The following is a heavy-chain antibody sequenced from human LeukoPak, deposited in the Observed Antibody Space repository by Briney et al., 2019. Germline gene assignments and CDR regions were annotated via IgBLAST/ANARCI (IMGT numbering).Heavy chain of an antibody. Sequence: ASVKVSCKASGYTFTSYGISWVRQAPGQGLEWVGWISAYNGDTNYAQRFQGRITMTTDTSTTTAYMELRSLRSDDTAVYYCATLGDVLRLFPLISLDGMDVWGQGTTVTVSS. CDR3: ATLGDVLRLFPLISLDGMDV. CDR2: ISAYNGDT. D-gene: IGHD3-3*01. CDR1: GYTFTSYG. V-gene: IGHV1-18*01. J-gene: IGHJ6*02.